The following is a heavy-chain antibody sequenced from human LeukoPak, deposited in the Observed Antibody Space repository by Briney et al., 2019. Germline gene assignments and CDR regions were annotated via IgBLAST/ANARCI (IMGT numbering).Heavy chain of an antibody. J-gene: IGHJ4*02. CDR3: ANTIAAVRFDY. CDR1: GFTFTSYS. CDR2: ISGGGGST. D-gene: IGHD6-13*01. V-gene: IGHV3-23*01. Sequence: PGGSLRLSCAASGFTFTSYSMNWVRQAPGKGLEWVSTISGGGGSTYYADSVKGRFTISRDNSKNTLYLQMNSLRAEDTAVYYCANTIAAVRFDYWGQGTLVTVSS.